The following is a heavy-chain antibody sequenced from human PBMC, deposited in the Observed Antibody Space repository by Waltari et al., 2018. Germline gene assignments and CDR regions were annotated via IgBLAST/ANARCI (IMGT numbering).Heavy chain of an antibody. CDR3: ARADRISAAAPHG. Sequence: QVQLVQSGAEVKKPGSSVKVSCKASGGTFSNYAISWVRQAPGQGLEWMGGSIPIFGTANYAQKFQDRVTITADESTTTAYMELSSLRSDDTAVYYCARADRISAAAPHGWGQGTLVTVSS. D-gene: IGHD6-13*01. CDR1: GGTFSNYA. CDR2: SIPIFGTA. V-gene: IGHV1-69*01. J-gene: IGHJ4*02.